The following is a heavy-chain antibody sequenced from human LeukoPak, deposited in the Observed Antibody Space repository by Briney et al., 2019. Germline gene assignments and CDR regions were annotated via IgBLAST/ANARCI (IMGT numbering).Heavy chain of an antibody. J-gene: IGHJ5*02. CDR2: INHSGST. V-gene: IGHV4-34*01. CDR1: GGSFSGYY. Sequence: SETLSLTCAVYGGSFSGYYWSWIRQPPGKGLEWTGEINHSGSTNYNPSLKSRVTMSVDTSKNQFSLKLSSVTAADTAVYYCARDPENNWFDPWGQGTLVTVSS. CDR3: ARDPENNWFDP.